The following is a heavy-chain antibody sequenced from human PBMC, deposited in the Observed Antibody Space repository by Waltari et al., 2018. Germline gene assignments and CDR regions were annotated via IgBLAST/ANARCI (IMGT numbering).Heavy chain of an antibody. CDR3: AHRTETLMVQGVIIGGQVDY. Sequence: QITLKESGPTLVKPTQTLTLTCTFSGFSLSTSGVGVGWIRQPPGKALEWLALIYWNDDKRYSPSLKSRLTITKDTSKNQVVLTMTNMDPVDTATYYCAHRTETLMVQGVIIGGQVDYWGQGTLVTVSS. J-gene: IGHJ4*02. CDR1: GFSLSTSGVG. D-gene: IGHD3-10*01. V-gene: IGHV2-5*01. CDR2: IYWNDDK.